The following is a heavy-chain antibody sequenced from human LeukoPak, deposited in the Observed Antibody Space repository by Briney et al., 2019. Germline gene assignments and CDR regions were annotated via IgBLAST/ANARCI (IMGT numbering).Heavy chain of an antibody. V-gene: IGHV4-34*01. D-gene: IGHD3-22*01. CDR1: GGSFSGYY. CDR3: ARNYDSSGPPGY. CDR2: INHSGST. J-gene: IGHJ4*02. Sequence: SETLSLTCAVYGGSFSGYYWSWIRQPPGKGLEWIGEINHSGSTNYNPSLKSRVTTSVDTSKNQFSLKLSSVTAADTAVYYCARNYDSSGPPGYWGQGTLVTVSS.